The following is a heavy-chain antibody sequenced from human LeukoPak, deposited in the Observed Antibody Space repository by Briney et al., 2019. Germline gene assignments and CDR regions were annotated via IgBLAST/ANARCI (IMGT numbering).Heavy chain of an antibody. J-gene: IGHJ4*02. V-gene: IGHV3-53*01. CDR3: ARDQDYYGSGSL. CDR2: IYSGGST. CDR1: GFTFSSNY. D-gene: IGHD3-10*01. Sequence: SGGSLRLSCAASGFTFSSNYMSWVRQAPGKGLEWVSVIYSGGSTYYADSVKGRFTISRDNSKNTLYLQMNSLRAEDTAVYYCARDQDYYGSGSLWGQGTLVTVSS.